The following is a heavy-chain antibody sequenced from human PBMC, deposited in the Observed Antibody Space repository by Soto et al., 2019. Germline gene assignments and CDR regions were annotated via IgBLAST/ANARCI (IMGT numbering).Heavy chain of an antibody. CDR3: AKSNWFDP. CDR2: IESDGSSP. Sequence: EVQLVESGGGLVQPGGSLRLSCAASGFTFSSYWMHWVRQAPGKGLVWVSRIESDGSSPIYADSVKGRFTISRDNAKNTLYLQMNSPRAEDTAVYYCAKSNWFDPWGQGTLVTVSS. CDR1: GFTFSSYW. J-gene: IGHJ5*02. V-gene: IGHV3-74*01.